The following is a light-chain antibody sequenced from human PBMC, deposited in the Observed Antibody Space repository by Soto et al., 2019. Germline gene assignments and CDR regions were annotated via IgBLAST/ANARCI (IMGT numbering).Light chain of an antibody. J-gene: IGKJ1*01. CDR2: GAS. CDR1: QTITSTY. Sequence: NELTQSPGTLSLSPLERAHLFCRASQTITSTYLAWYQEKPGQAPRLLIYGASSRATGIPDRFSGSGSETDFTLTISRLEPEDFAVYYCHHYGSTFGQGTKVDIK. V-gene: IGKV3-20*01. CDR3: HHYGST.